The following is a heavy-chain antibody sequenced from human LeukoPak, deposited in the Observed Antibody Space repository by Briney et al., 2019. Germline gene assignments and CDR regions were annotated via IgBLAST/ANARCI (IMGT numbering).Heavy chain of an antibody. J-gene: IGHJ4*02. CDR1: GYTFTSYD. D-gene: IGHD6-13*01. Sequence: ASVKVSCKASGYTFTSYDINWVRQATGQGLEWMGWMNPNSGNTGYAQKFQGRVTMTRNTSISTAYMELSSLRSDDTAVYYCARGVAAAASIDYWGQGTLVTVSS. CDR2: MNPNSGNT. V-gene: IGHV1-8*01. CDR3: ARGVAAAASIDY.